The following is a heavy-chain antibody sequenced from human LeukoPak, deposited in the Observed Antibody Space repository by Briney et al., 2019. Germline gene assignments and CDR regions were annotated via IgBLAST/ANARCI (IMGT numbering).Heavy chain of an antibody. CDR3: ARNRWGYSYGGD. CDR1: GFTFSSYA. Sequence: GGSLRLSCAASGFTFSSYAMSWVRQAPGKGLEWVANINQDGSEKFYVDSVKGRFTISRDNAKNSLYLQMNSLRAEDTAVYYCARNRWGYSYGGDWGQGILVTVSS. V-gene: IGHV3-7*01. CDR2: INQDGSEK. J-gene: IGHJ4*02. D-gene: IGHD5-18*01.